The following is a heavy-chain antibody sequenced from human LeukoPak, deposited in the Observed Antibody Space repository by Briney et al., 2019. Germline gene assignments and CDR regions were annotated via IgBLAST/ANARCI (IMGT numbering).Heavy chain of an antibody. CDR3: ARVSGWWIYFDY. Sequence: GGSLRLSCAASGFTFSSHWMNWARQAPGKGLEWVANIEQDGSEKYYVDSVKGRFTISRDNAKNSLYLQMNSLRAEDTAVYYCARVSGWWIYFDYWGQGTLVTVSS. V-gene: IGHV3-7*03. CDR1: GFTFSSHW. CDR2: IEQDGSEK. D-gene: IGHD6-19*01. J-gene: IGHJ4*02.